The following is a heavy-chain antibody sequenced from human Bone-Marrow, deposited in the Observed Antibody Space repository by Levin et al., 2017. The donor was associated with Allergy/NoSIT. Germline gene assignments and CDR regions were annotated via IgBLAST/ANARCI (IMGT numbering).Heavy chain of an antibody. CDR1: GDSISSGGYY. J-gene: IGHJ5*02. D-gene: IGHD2/OR15-2a*01. V-gene: IGHV4-31*03. CDR3: ARGHSKVSGWFDP. Sequence: SSETLSLTCTVSGDSISSGGYYWSWIRQHPEKGLEWIGFIYYSGNTYYNPSLKSRVTLSVDTSKNHFSLKMSSVTAADTALYYCARGHSKVSGWFDPWGQGTLVTVSS. CDR2: IYYSGNT.